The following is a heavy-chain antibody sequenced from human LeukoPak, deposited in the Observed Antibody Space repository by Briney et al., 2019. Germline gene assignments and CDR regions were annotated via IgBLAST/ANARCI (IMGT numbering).Heavy chain of an antibody. CDR3: ARRGGSSSRRSPIDY. J-gene: IGHJ4*02. V-gene: IGHV3-7*01. CDR1: GFTFSNAW. D-gene: IGHD6-6*01. Sequence: GGSLRLSCAASGFTFSNAWMSWVRQAPGKGPEGVANIKQDGSQRYYVDSVRGRFTISRDNAKNSLFLKMNGLRAEDTAVYYCARRGGSSSRRSPIDYWGQGTLVTVSS. CDR2: IKQDGSQR.